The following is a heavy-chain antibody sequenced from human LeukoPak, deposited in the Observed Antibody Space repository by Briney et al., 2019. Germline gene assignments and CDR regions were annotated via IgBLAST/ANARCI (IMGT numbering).Heavy chain of an antibody. Sequence: PGGSLRLSCAASGFTVSSHDIHWVRQPTGKGLEWVSGVGIAGDTYYAGSVKGRFTISRENAKNALFLQMNSLRAGDTAVYYCARVLRGGGGFDYWGQGTLVTVSS. D-gene: IGHD3-10*01. V-gene: IGHV3-13*04. CDR2: VGIAGDT. CDR3: ARVLRGGGGFDY. CDR1: GFTVSSHD. J-gene: IGHJ4*02.